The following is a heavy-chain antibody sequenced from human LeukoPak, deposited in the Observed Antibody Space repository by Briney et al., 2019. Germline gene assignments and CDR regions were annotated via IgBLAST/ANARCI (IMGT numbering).Heavy chain of an antibody. Sequence: SETLSLTCTVSGGAISSDYWSWIRQPAGKGLEWIGRIYTSGSTNYNPSLKSRVTMSVNTSKNQFSLKLSSVTAADTAVYYCATYTSDRASFDYWGQGTLVTVSS. J-gene: IGHJ4*02. V-gene: IGHV4-4*07. CDR1: GGAISSDY. D-gene: IGHD3-22*01. CDR2: IYTSGST. CDR3: ATYTSDRASFDY.